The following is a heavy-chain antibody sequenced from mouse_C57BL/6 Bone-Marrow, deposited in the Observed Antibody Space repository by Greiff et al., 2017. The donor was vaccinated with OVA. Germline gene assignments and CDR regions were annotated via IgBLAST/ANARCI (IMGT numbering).Heavy chain of an antibody. CDR2: INPNYGTT. CDR3: ASLYYYGSSTYAMDY. D-gene: IGHD1-1*01. CDR1: GYSFTDYN. V-gene: IGHV1-39*01. J-gene: IGHJ4*01. Sequence: VQLQQSGPELVKPGASVKISCKASGYSFTDYNMNWVKQSNGKSLEWIGVINPNYGTTSYNQKFKGKATLTVDQSSSTAYMQLNSLTSEDSAVYYGASLYYYGSSTYAMDYWGQGTSVTVSS.